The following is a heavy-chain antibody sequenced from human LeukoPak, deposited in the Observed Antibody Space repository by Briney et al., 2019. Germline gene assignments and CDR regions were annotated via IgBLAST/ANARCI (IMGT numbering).Heavy chain of an antibody. Sequence: PSETLSLTCTVSGGSISGYYWTWIRQSPGQGLEWIAYIHSNGYTNYNPSLRSRVTISVDPSKNQFSLTVTPVTAADTAIYYCAQRQGPMSGTYDYFDPWGQGALVTVSS. CDR1: GGSISGYY. V-gene: IGHV4-4*09. J-gene: IGHJ5*02. CDR3: AQRQGPMSGTYDYFDP. D-gene: IGHD1-26*01. CDR2: IHSNGYT.